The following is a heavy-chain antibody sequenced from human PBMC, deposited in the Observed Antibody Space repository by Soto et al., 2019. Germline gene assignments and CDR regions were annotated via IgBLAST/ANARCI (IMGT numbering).Heavy chain of an antibody. CDR3: ARGPRCCRGGSCSITGDAYDI. CDR2: ISNRGDT. CDR1: GFIVSDTY. V-gene: IGHV3-66*01. Sequence: EVQLVESGGGLVQPGGSLRLSCTASGFIVSDTYVNWVRQAPGKGLEWVSVISNRGDTHYADSVRGRFSLSRDISDNTLHLQMNNLRVEDTAVYYCARGPRCCRGGSCSITGDAYDIWGQGTMVTVSS. D-gene: IGHD2-15*01. J-gene: IGHJ3*02.